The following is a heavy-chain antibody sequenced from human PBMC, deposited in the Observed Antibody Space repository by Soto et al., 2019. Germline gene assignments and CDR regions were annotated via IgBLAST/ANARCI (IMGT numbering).Heavy chain of an antibody. CDR2: INPSGSST. D-gene: IGHD3-3*01. J-gene: IGHJ4*02. Sequence: ASVKNSCKASGYTCTSYYMHGGRQAPGQGLDCIGIINPSGSSTSYAQKIQGRVTMTRDTSTRAVYMELSSLGSEDTAVYRCGRADLEWLPCFDYWGQGTLVTVSS. CDR1: GYTCTSYY. CDR3: GRADLEWLPCFDY. V-gene: IGHV1-46*01.